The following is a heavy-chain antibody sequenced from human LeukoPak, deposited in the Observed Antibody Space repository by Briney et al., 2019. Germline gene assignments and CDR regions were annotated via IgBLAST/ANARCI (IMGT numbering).Heavy chain of an antibody. CDR3: YRLLPTASDV. D-gene: IGHD2/OR15-2a*01. CDR1: GFIPSGSA. V-gene: IGHV3-73*01. J-gene: IGHJ3*01. CDR2: IRSKVKSYAP. Sequence: PRGSLRLSCAPSGFIPSGSAMHWVRHASGKGLGWVGRIRSKVKSYAPRYAASVKGRLTTPRDDSKNTAYLQINSLKAEDTGVYYCYRLLPTASDVWGQGTVVTVSS.